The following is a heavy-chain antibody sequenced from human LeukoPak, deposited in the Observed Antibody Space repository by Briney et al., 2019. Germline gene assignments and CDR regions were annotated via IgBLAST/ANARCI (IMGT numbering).Heavy chain of an antibody. CDR3: ARDGLGYCSSTSCYFDY. CDR1: GYTFTSYA. Sequence: GASVKVSCKASGYTFTSYAISWVRQAPGQGLEWMGGIVPIFGTANYAQKFQGRVTITADESTSTAYMELSSLRSEDTAVYYCARDGLGYCSSTSCYFDYWGQGTLVTVSS. J-gene: IGHJ4*02. V-gene: IGHV1-69*13. CDR2: IVPIFGTA. D-gene: IGHD2-2*01.